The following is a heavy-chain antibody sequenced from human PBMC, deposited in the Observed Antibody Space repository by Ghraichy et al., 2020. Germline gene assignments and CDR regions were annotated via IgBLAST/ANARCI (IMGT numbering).Heavy chain of an antibody. Sequence: GGSLRLSCAASGFTVSSNYMSWVRQAPGKGLEWVSVIYSGGSTYYADSVKGRFTISRDNSKNTLYLQMNSLRAEDTAVYYCARGMEWFGDNWFDPWGQGTLVTVSS. CDR2: IYSGGST. V-gene: IGHV3-66*01. CDR3: ARGMEWFGDNWFDP. J-gene: IGHJ5*02. D-gene: IGHD3-10*01. CDR1: GFTVSSNY.